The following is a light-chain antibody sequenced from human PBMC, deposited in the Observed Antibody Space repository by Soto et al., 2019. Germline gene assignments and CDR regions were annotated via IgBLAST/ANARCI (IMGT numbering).Light chain of an antibody. V-gene: IGKV3-11*01. J-gene: IGKJ4*01. CDR3: QQRGDWPLT. CDR2: DSS. CDR1: ENVNTY. Sequence: ETVLTQSPATLSLSPGETATLSCRASENVNTYLAWFQQKPGQAPSLLIYDSSNRATGTPDRFSGSGSGTDFTLTISRLEPEDFATYYCQQRGDWPLTFGGGTRVQI.